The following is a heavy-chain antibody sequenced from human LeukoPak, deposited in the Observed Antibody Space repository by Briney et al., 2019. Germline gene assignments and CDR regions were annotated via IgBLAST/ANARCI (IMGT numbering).Heavy chain of an antibody. D-gene: IGHD4-17*01. CDR1: GGTFSSYA. J-gene: IGHJ4*02. Sequence: SVKVSCKASGGTFSSYAISWVRQAPGQGLEWMGGIIPIFGTANYAQKFQGRVTITADESTSTAYMELSSLRSEDTAVYYCARSDYGDLPGRFDYWGQGTLVTVSS. V-gene: IGHV1-69*13. CDR3: ARSDYGDLPGRFDY. CDR2: IIPIFGTA.